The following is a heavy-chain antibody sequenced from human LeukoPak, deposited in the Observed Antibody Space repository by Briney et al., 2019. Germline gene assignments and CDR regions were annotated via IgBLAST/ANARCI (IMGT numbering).Heavy chain of an antibody. CDR2: IRYSGTT. Sequence: SETLSLTCNASGGSISSNNYFWVWIRRPPGKGLEWIGSIRYSGTTYYHPSLKSRVTLSVNTSKNQFSLSLSSLTAADTAVYYCATSDTVSTYNWFDPWGQGTLVTAS. CDR3: ATSDTVSTYNWFDP. V-gene: IGHV4-39*01. J-gene: IGHJ5*02. D-gene: IGHD5/OR15-5a*01. CDR1: GGSISSNNYF.